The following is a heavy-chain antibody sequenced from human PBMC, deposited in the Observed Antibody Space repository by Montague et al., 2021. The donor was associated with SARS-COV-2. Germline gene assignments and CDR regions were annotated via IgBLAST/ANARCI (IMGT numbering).Heavy chain of an antibody. V-gene: IGHV4-39*01. J-gene: IGHJ3*02. CDR3: ASPTYYYDSSGSDAFDI. CDR2: YYYSGST. Sequence: SETLSLTCTVSGDSISSSSYYWGWLRQPPGKVLGWIGSYYYSGSTYYNPSLKSLVTITVDTSKNQFSLKLSSVTAADTAVYYCASPTYYYDSSGSDAFDIWGQGTMVTVSS. D-gene: IGHD3-22*01. CDR1: GDSISSSSYY.